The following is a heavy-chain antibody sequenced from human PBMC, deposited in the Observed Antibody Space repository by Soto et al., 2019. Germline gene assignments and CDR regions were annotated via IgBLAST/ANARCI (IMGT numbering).Heavy chain of an antibody. CDR2: ISYDGSNK. CDR1: GFTFSSYA. J-gene: IGHJ4*02. CDR3: ARDSHIVVVITYYFDY. D-gene: IGHD3-22*01. V-gene: IGHV3-30-3*01. Sequence: GGSLRLSCAASGFTFSSYAMHWVRQAPGKGLEWVAVISYDGSNKYYSDCVKGRFTISSDNSKNTLYLQMNSLRADDTAVYYCARDSHIVVVITYYFDYRGQGNLVTVLS.